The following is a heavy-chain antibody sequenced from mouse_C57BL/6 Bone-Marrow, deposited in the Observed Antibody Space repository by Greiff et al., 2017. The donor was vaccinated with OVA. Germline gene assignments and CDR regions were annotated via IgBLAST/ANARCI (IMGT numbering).Heavy chain of an antibody. Sequence: QVQLQQSGAELVKPGASVKVSCKASGYTFTSYWMHWVKQRPGQGLEWIGRIHPSDSDTNYNQKFKGKATLTVDKSSSTAYMQLSSLTSEDSAVYYCAINGDYDWFAYWGQGTLVTVSA. V-gene: IGHV1-74*01. J-gene: IGHJ3*01. CDR1: GYTFTSYW. CDR3: AINGDYDWFAY. CDR2: IHPSDSDT. D-gene: IGHD2-4*01.